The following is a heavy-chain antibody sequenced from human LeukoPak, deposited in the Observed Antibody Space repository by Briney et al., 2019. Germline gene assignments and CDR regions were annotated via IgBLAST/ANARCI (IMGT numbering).Heavy chain of an antibody. J-gene: IGHJ4*02. D-gene: IGHD3-22*01. CDR3: ARRHYYDSSGYYYYFDY. CDR2: INHRGST. V-gene: IGHV4-34*01. Sequence: SETLSLTCAVYGGSFSGYYWSWIRQPPGKGLEWIGEINHRGSTKYNPSLKSRVTISVDTSKNQFSLKLSSVTAADTAVYYCARRHYYDSSGYYYYFDYWGQGTLVTVSS. CDR1: GGSFSGYY.